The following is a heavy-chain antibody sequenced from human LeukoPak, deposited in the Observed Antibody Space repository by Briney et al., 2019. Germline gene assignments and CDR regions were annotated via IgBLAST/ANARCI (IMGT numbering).Heavy chain of an antibody. D-gene: IGHD6-13*01. J-gene: IGHJ5*02. CDR1: GYTFTSYG. CDR2: INTNTGNP. Sequence: GASVKVSCKASGYTFTSYGISWVRQAPGQGLEWMGWINTNTGNPTYAQGFTGRFVFSLDTSVSTAYLQISSLKAEDTAVYYCARDLGEHPKTSGSIAAAMGLVWFDPWGQGTLVTVSS. CDR3: ARDLGEHPKTSGSIAAAMGLVWFDP. V-gene: IGHV7-4-1*02.